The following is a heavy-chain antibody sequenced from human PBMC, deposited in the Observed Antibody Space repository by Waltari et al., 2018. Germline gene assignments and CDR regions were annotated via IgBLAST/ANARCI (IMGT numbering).Heavy chain of an antibody. V-gene: IGHV1-69*05. CDR1: GGTFSSYA. J-gene: IGHJ4*02. Sequence: QVQLVQSGAEVKKPGSSVKVSCKASGGTFSSYAISWVRQAPGQGLEWMGGFIPIFGTANYAQKFQGRVTSTTDESTSTAYMELSSLRSEDTAVYYCLSSPDDYYDSSGHFDYWGQGTLVTVSS. D-gene: IGHD3-22*01. CDR3: LSSPDDYYDSSGHFDY. CDR2: FIPIFGTA.